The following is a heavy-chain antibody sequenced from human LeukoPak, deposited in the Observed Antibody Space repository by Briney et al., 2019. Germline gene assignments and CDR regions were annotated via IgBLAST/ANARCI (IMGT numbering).Heavy chain of an antibody. J-gene: IGHJ6*03. V-gene: IGHV3-23*01. D-gene: IGHD5-12*01. CDR3: ARVGYSGYDWDYYYMDV. CDR2: ISDGGSIT. Sequence: GGSLRLSCAASGFTFSDYGMTWVRQAPGKGLEWVSTISDGGSITYYADSVKGRFTISRDNSKNTLFLQMNSLRVEDTAVYYCARVGYSGYDWDYYYMDVWGKGTTVTVSS. CDR1: GFTFSDYG.